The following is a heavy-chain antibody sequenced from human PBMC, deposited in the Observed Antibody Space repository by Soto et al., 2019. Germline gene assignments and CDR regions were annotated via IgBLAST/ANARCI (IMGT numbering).Heavy chain of an antibody. D-gene: IGHD6-19*01. CDR1: GFTFESYG. CDR3: VKDGSSGWPYFYDMDV. CDR2: ISYDGRNK. Sequence: GGSLKLSCTSSGFTFESYGMHCFRQTPGKGLEWLAYISYDGRNKYYADAVKGRFTISRDNSKNTLYLQMSSLRAEDTAVYYCVKDGSSGWPYFYDMDVWGQGTTVTVSS. V-gene: IGHV3-30*18. J-gene: IGHJ6*02.